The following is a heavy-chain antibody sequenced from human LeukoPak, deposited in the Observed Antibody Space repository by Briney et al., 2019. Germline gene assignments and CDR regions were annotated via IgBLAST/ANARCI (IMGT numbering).Heavy chain of an antibody. Sequence: GGSLRLSCAASGFTFSSYEMNWVRQAPGKGLEWVSYMSSSSSSIYYADSVKGRFTFSRDNAKNSVYLQMNSPRAEDTAVYYCARDLYYNTGMDVWGQGTTVTVSS. V-gene: IGHV3-48*03. CDR1: GFTFSSYE. J-gene: IGHJ6*02. D-gene: IGHD3-22*01. CDR3: ARDLYYNTGMDV. CDR2: MSSSSSSI.